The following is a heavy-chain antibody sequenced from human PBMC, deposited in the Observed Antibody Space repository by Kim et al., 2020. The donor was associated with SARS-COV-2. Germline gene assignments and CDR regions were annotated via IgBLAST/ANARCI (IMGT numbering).Heavy chain of an antibody. D-gene: IGHD4-17*01. J-gene: IGHJ6*02. Sequence: GGSLRLSCAASGFTFSNAWMSWVRQAPGKGLEWVGRIKSKTDGGTTDYAAPVKGRFTISRDDSKNTLYLQMNSLKTEDTAVYYCTTSTVTTGALYYYGMDVWGQGTTVTDSS. CDR3: TTSTVTTGALYYYGMDV. V-gene: IGHV3-15*01. CDR1: GFTFSNAW. CDR2: IKSKTDGGTT.